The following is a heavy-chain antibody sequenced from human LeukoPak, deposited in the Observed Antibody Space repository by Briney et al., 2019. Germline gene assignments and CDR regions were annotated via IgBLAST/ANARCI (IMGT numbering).Heavy chain of an antibody. Sequence: SQTLSLTCTVSGGSISSGSYYLSWIRQPAGKGLEWIGRIYTSGSTNYNPSLKSRVTISVDTSKNQFSLKLSSVTAADTAVYYCARDSNYLDYWGQGTLVTVSS. CDR3: ARDSNYLDY. CDR2: IYTSGST. CDR1: GGSISSGSYY. J-gene: IGHJ4*02. D-gene: IGHD2-2*01. V-gene: IGHV4-61*02.